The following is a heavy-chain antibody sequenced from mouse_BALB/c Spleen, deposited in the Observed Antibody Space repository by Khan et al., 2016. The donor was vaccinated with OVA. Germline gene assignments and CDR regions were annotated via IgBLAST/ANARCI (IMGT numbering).Heavy chain of an antibody. J-gene: IGHJ3*01. Sequence: QVQLQQSGTVLARPGASVKMSCKASGYSFTTYTIHWVKQRPGQGLEWIGYIIPSNDYTNYNQKFKDRATLTADKSSNTAYMQLSSLTSEDSAVYYCAREGAYYRSDGWFAYWGQGTLVTVSA. CDR3: AREGAYYRSDGWFAY. D-gene: IGHD2-14*01. V-gene: IGHV1-4*01. CDR2: IIPSNDYT. CDR1: GYSFTTYT.